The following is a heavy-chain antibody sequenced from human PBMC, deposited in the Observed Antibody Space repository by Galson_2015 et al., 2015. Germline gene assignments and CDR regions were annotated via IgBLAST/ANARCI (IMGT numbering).Heavy chain of an antibody. J-gene: IGHJ6*02. CDR3: AKDRSRITMVRGVIITYYYYGMDV. CDR1: GFTFSSYG. D-gene: IGHD3-10*01. CDR2: ISYDGSNK. V-gene: IGHV3-30*18. Sequence: SLRLSCAASGFTFSSYGMHWVRQAPGKGLEWVAVISYDGSNKYYADSVKGRFTISRDNSKNTLYLQMNSLRAEDTAVYYCAKDRSRITMVRGVIITYYYYGMDVWGQGTTVTVSS.